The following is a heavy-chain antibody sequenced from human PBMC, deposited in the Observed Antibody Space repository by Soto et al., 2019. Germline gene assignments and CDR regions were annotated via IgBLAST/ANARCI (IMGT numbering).Heavy chain of an antibody. J-gene: IGHJ4*02. D-gene: IGHD3-10*01. CDR3: ATHPPRIPMVRGAIDY. CDR2: IYYSGST. Sequence: WETLSLTCTVSGGSISSSSYYWGCIRQPPGKGLEWIGSIYYSGSTSDNPYFKRRVTIPVATSKTQSSLKLSSVPAADTAVYYCATHPPRIPMVRGAIDYWGQGTLVTVSS. CDR1: GGSISSSSYY. V-gene: IGHV4-39*01.